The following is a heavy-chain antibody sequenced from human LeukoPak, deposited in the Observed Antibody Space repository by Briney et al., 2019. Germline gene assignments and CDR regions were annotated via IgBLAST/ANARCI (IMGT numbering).Heavy chain of an antibody. CDR2: VNGDGSRT. CDR3: ARVRGELSYFFDY. CDR1: GFTSDDYA. V-gene: IGHV3-74*01. J-gene: IGHJ4*02. D-gene: IGHD3-16*02. Sequence: PGGSLRLSCAASGFTSDDYAMHWVRQAPEKGLVWVSHVNGDGSRTTYADSVKGRFTISRDNAKNTLYLQMNSLRAEDTAVYYCARVRGELSYFFDYWGQGTLVTVSS.